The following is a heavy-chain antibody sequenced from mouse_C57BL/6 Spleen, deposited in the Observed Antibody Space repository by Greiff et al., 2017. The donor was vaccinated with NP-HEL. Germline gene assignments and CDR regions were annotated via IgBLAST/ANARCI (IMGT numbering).Heavy chain of an antibody. V-gene: IGHV1-15*01. CDR1: GYTFTDYE. CDR3: TRKGFYDFYFDY. J-gene: IGHJ2*01. Sequence: VKLMESGAELVRPGASVTLSCKASGYTFTDYEMHWVKQTPVHGLEWIGAIDPETGGTAYNQKFKGKAILTADKSSSTAYMELRSLTSEDSAVYYCTRKGFYDFYFDYWGQGTTLTVSS. CDR2: IDPETGGT. D-gene: IGHD2-3*01.